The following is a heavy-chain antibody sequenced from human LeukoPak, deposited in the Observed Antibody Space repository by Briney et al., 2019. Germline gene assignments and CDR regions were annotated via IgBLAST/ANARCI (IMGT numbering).Heavy chain of an antibody. J-gene: IGHJ5*02. V-gene: IGHV1-24*01. CDR2: FDPEDGET. CDR3: ATVRGSESSNWFAP. CDR1: GYTLTELS. Sequence: ASVKVSCKVSGYTLTELSMHWVRQAPGKGLEGMGGFDPEDGETIYAQKFQGRVTMTEDTSTDTAYMELSSLRSEDTAVYYCATVRGSESSNWFAPWGQGTLGTVSS. D-gene: IGHD3-10*01.